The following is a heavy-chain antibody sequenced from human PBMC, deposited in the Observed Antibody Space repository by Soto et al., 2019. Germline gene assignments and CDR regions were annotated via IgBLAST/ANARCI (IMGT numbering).Heavy chain of an antibody. CDR3: ATRDATPLDPIS. J-gene: IGHJ5*02. V-gene: IGHV4-39*06. D-gene: IGHD1-1*01. Sequence: SETLSLTCTVSAGSITDGSISSTTSYWSWMRQPPGKGLEWIASFFIGGNTYYNSSLNGRVTMSFDKSKNHFILNLISVTAAVTAVYLCATRDATPLDPISWGQGISVNVSS. CDR2: FFIGGNT. CDR1: AGSITDGSISSTTSY.